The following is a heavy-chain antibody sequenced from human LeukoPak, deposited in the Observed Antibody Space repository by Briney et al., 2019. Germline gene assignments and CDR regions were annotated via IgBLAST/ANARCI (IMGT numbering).Heavy chain of an antibody. V-gene: IGHV4-59*01. D-gene: IGHD3-3*01. Sequence: PSETLSLXCTVSGGSISSYYWSWIRQPPGKGLEWIGYIYYSGSTNYNPSLKSRVTISVDTSKNQFSLKLSSVTAADTAVYYCARAYDFWSGSDYWGQGTLVTVSS. CDR1: GGSISSYY. CDR3: ARAYDFWSGSDY. CDR2: IYYSGST. J-gene: IGHJ4*02.